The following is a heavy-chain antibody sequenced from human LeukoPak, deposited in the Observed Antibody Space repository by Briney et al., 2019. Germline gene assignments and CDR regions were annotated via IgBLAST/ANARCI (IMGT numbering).Heavy chain of an antibody. Sequence: GGSLRLSCAASGFTFSSYAMHWVRQAPGKGLEWVAVISYDGSNKYYADSVKGRFTISRDNAKNSLYLQMNSLRVEDTAVYYCARDSGEGSGWHTYPSFWGQGTLVTVSS. CDR3: ARDSGEGSGWHTYPSF. CDR2: ISYDGSNK. V-gene: IGHV3-30-3*01. CDR1: GFTFSSYA. D-gene: IGHD6-19*01. J-gene: IGHJ4*02.